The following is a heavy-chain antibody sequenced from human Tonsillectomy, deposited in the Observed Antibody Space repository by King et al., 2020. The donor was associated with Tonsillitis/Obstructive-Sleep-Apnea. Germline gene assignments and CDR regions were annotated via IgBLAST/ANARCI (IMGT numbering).Heavy chain of an antibody. CDR3: ARGAYCTSASCYSPGAFDV. J-gene: IGHJ3*01. CDR2: IGTSGDT. Sequence: QLVQSGGGLVQPGGSLRLSCAASGFTFSRYDMHWVRQVTGKGLEWVSAIGTSGDTAYPGSVKGRFTISRENAKTSLYLQMNSLSVGDTAVYYCARGAYCTSASCYSPGAFDVWGQGTMVTVSS. D-gene: IGHD2-2*01. CDR1: GFTFSRYD. V-gene: IGHV3-13*01.